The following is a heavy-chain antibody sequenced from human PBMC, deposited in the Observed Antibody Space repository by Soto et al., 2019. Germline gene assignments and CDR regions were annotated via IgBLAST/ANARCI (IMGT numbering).Heavy chain of an antibody. CDR2: IIPIFGTA. V-gene: IGHV1-69*06. CDR3: ARASGYTAMAKDRNYYYGMDV. Sequence: SVKVSCKASGGTFSSYAISWVRQAPGQGLEWMGGIIPIFGTANYAQKFQGRVTITADKSTSTAYMELSSLRSEDTAVYYCARASGYTAMAKDRNYYYGMDVWGQGTTVTVSS. CDR1: GGTFSSYA. D-gene: IGHD5-18*01. J-gene: IGHJ6*02.